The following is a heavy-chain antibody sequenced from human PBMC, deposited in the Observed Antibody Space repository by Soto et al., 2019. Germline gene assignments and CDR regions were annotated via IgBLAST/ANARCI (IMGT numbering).Heavy chain of an antibody. J-gene: IGHJ6*01. D-gene: IGHD2-2*01. CDR2: INHSGST. CDR3: ARWFNCTSNSCYQKDYYYYYGMDV. V-gene: IGHV4-34*01. CDR1: GGSFSGYY. Sequence: SETLSLTCAVYGGSFSGYYWSWIRQPPGKGLEWIGEINHSGSTNYNPSLKSRVTISVDTSKNQFSLKLSSVTAANTAVYYCARWFNCTSNSCYQKDYYYYYGMDVWGQGTKVTVSA.